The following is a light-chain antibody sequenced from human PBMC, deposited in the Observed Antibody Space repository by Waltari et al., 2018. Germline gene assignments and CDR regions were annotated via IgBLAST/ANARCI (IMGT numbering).Light chain of an antibody. CDR1: KIGSKS. V-gene: IGLV3-21*03. CDR2: DDS. Sequence: SYVLTQPPSVSVAPGKTATINCGGKKIGSKSVTWYQQKPGQAPVLVVYDDSDRPSGIPERFSGSKSANTATLTISRVEAGDEADYSCQVWDSSSDHVVFGGGPKLTVL. J-gene: IGLJ2*01. CDR3: QVWDSSSDHVV.